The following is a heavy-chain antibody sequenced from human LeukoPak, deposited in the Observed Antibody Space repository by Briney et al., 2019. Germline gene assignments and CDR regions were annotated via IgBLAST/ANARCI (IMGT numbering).Heavy chain of an antibody. CDR2: IGTSGGGI. D-gene: IGHD1-26*01. Sequence: PGGSLRLSCAASGFTFSNYEMNWVRQAPGKGLEWLSYIGTSGGGIQYADSVKGRFAISRDYASNSVFLQMDSLRAEDTSVYYCARDAGWGYYDLWGQGTPVTVSS. CDR1: GFTFSNYE. V-gene: IGHV3-48*03. J-gene: IGHJ4*02. CDR3: ARDAGWGYYDL.